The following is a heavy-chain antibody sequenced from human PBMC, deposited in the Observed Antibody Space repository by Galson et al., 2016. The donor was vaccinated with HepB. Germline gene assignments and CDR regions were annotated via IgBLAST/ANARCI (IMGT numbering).Heavy chain of an antibody. D-gene: IGHD3-16*02. J-gene: IGHJ4*02. V-gene: IGHV3-23*01. CDR1: GFIFTKYP. Sequence: SLRLSCAASGFIFTKYPMTWVRQAPGKGLQWVSAIIGSGGSTYYADSVKGRFTISRDNSKNTLYLQMNSLRAEDTAIYYCTRFPRGSDPLLDDVWWGQRTLVTVSS. CDR3: TRFPRGSDPLLDDVW. CDR2: IIGSGGST.